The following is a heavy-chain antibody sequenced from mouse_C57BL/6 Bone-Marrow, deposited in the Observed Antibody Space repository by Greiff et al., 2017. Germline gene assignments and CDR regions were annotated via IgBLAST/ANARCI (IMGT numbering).Heavy chain of an antibody. Sequence: EVKLVESGGGLVQPKGSLKLSCAASGFSFNTYAMNWVRQAPGKGLEWVARIRSKSNNYATYYADSVKDRFTISRDDSESMLYLQMNNLKTEDTAMYYCVSLHYYGSSPPVWGTGTTVTVSS. J-gene: IGHJ1*03. CDR3: VSLHYYGSSPPV. D-gene: IGHD1-1*01. CDR2: IRSKSNNYAT. CDR1: GFSFNTYA. V-gene: IGHV10-1*01.